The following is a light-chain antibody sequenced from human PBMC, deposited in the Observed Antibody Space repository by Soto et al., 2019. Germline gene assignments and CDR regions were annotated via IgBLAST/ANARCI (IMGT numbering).Light chain of an antibody. CDR2: GAS. CDR1: QSVSSSY. Sequence: EIVLTQSPGTLSLSPGERATLSCRASQSVSSSYLAWYQQKPGQAPRLLIYGASSRATGIPDRFSGSGSGTEFPLTISRLEPEDFAVYYWQQYGSSPLGFGGGTKVEIK. J-gene: IGKJ4*01. V-gene: IGKV3-20*01. CDR3: QQYGSSPLG.